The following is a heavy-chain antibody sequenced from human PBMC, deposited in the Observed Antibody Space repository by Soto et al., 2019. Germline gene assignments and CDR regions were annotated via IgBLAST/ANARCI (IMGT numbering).Heavy chain of an antibody. D-gene: IGHD2-8*01. V-gene: IGHV1-69*13. J-gene: IGHJ5*02. CDR3: ARDGRPGLYGFDP. CDR2: IIPIFGTA. CDR1: GGTFSSYA. Sequence: GASVKVSCKASGGTFSSYAISWVRQAPGQGLEWMGGIIPIFGTANYAQKFQGRVTITADESTSTAYMELSSLRSEDTAVYYGARDGRPGLYGFDPWGQGTLVTVSS.